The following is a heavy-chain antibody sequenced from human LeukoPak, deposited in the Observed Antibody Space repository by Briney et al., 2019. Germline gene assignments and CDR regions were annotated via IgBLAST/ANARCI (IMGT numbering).Heavy chain of an antibody. V-gene: IGHV4-34*01. J-gene: IGHJ5*02. D-gene: IGHD4-17*01. CDR1: GGSISSYY. CDR3: ARLYGDYEDWFDP. CDR2: INHSGST. Sequence: SETLSLTCTVSGGSISSYYWSWIRQPPGKGLEWIGEINHSGSTIYNPSLKSRVTISVDTSKNQFSLKLSSVTAADTAVYYCARLYGDYEDWFDPWGQGTLVTVSS.